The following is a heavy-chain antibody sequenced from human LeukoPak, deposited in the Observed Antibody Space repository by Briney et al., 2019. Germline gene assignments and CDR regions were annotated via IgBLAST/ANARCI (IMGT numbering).Heavy chain of an antibody. D-gene: IGHD1-14*01. CDR1: GCSISSYY. Sequence: SETLSLTCTVSGCSISSYYWSWIRQPPRKGLEWIGYIYYSGSTNYNPSLKSRVTISVDTSKNQFSLKLSSVTAAVAAVYYCARSMYKRDAFDIWGQGTMVTVSS. CDR2: IYYSGST. V-gene: IGHV4-59*01. J-gene: IGHJ3*02. CDR3: ARSMYKRDAFDI.